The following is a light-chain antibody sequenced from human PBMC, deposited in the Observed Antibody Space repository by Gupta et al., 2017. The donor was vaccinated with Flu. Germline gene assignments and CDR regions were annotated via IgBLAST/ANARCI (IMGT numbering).Light chain of an antibody. J-gene: IGLJ1*01. Sequence: QSVTISCTGSSGGGGAYNYVSWYQHHPGNAHKLMIYEVSRRPSGVPDRFYASKSGSTASLTVAGLQAEDEDDYYCASFADGRYVFGTGTKVTVL. CDR2: EVS. V-gene: IGLV2-8*01. CDR3: ASFADGRYV. CDR1: SGGGGAYNY.